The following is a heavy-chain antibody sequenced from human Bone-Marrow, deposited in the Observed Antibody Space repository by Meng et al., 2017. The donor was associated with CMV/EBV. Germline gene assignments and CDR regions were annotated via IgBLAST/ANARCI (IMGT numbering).Heavy chain of an antibody. J-gene: IGHJ5*02. CDR1: GYTFTGYY. CDR3: ARNPIAARPNWFDP. Sequence: ASVKVSCKASGYTFTGYYMHWVRQAPGQGLEWMGWMNPNSGNTGYAQKFQGRVTITRNTSISTAYMELSSLRSEDTAVYYCARNPIAARPNWFDPWGQGTLVTVSS. CDR2: MNPNSGNT. V-gene: IGHV1-8*03. D-gene: IGHD6-6*01.